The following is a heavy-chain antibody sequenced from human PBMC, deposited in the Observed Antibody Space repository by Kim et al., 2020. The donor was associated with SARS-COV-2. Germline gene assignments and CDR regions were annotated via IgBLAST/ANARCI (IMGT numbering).Heavy chain of an antibody. D-gene: IGHD4-17*01. CDR3: ARAYGDYDYYYYYMDV. Sequence: SVKGRFTISRDNAKNSLYLQMNSLRAEDTAVYYCARAYGDYDYYYYYMDVWGKGTTVTVSS. V-gene: IGHV3-21*01. J-gene: IGHJ6*03.